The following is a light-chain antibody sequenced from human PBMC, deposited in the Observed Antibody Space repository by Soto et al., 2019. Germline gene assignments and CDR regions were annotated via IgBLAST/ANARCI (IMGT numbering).Light chain of an antibody. CDR2: GVN. Sequence: QSALTQPASVSGSPGQSITVSCTGTYSDIGAFDSVSWYQHHPGRAPKLLIFGVNRRPSGISYRFSASKSGNTASLTISGLQAEDEADYYCTSYGGGNNFYVFGTGTKV. J-gene: IGLJ1*01. V-gene: IGLV2-14*01. CDR3: TSYGGGNNFYV. CDR1: YSDIGAFDS.